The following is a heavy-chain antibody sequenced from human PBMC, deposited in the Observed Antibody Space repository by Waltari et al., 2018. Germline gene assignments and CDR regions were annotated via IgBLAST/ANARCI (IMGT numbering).Heavy chain of an antibody. Sequence: QLQLQESGPGLVKPSETLSLTCAVSGGSISSHTWSWIRQPPGKGLEWIGRISGSGGSADYNPSLKSRVTFSIDTAQNQLSLQLTSVTAADTAMYYCARDSTGWYKSNYWYFDLWGPGTPITISS. V-gene: IGHV4-4*07. CDR2: ISGSGGSA. CDR3: ARDSTGWYKSNYWYFDL. CDR1: GGSISSHT. J-gene: IGHJ2*01. D-gene: IGHD2-2*01.